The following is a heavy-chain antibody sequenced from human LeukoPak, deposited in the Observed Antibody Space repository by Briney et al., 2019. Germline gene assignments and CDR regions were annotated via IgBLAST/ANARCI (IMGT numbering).Heavy chain of an antibody. D-gene: IGHD3-22*01. Sequence: QPGRSLRLSCAASGFTFSSYGMHWVRQAPGKGLEWVSYISSSSSTIYYADSVKGRFTISRDNAKNSLYLQMNSLRAEDTAVYYCARGQYYYDSSGYRDYFDYWGQGTLVTVSS. J-gene: IGHJ4*02. CDR2: ISSSSSTI. CDR1: GFTFSSYG. V-gene: IGHV3-48*04. CDR3: ARGQYYYDSSGYRDYFDY.